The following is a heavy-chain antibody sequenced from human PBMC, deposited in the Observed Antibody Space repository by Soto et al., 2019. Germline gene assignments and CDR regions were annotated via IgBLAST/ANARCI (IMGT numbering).Heavy chain of an antibody. J-gene: IGHJ3*02. CDR3: ARDREYCSGGSCHGAFDI. CDR1: GYTFTSYA. V-gene: IGHV1-3*01. CDR2: INAGNGNT. D-gene: IGHD2-15*01. Sequence: GASVKVSCKASGYTFTSYAMHWVRQAPGQRLEWMGWINAGNGNTKYSQKFQGRVTITGDTSASTAYMELSSLRSEDTAVYYCARDREYCSGGSCHGAFDIWGQGTMVTVSS.